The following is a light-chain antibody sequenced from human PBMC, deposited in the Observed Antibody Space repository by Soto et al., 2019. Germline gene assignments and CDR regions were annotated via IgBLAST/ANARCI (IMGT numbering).Light chain of an antibody. V-gene: IGKV1-9*01. Sequence: IQLTQSPSSLSASVGDRVTITCRASQDIGIYLAWYQQKPGKAPNLLIYAASSLQRGVPSRFSGSGSGTDFTLAIRSLQPEDFATYHCQQLSSYPVTFGQGPKVELK. CDR2: AAS. CDR3: QQLSSYPVT. J-gene: IGKJ1*01. CDR1: QDIGIY.